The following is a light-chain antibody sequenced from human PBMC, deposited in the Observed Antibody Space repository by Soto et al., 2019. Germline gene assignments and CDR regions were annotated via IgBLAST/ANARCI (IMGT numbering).Light chain of an antibody. CDR2: FNN. J-gene: IGLJ2*01. Sequence: QSVLTQPPSASGTPGQTVTISCSGSSSNIGSNTVNWYQQLPGTAPKLLIYFNNQRPSGVPDRFSGSKSGTSASLAISGLQSEDEADYYCAVWDDSLNGPVFGGGTKLTVL. V-gene: IGLV1-44*01. CDR1: SSNIGSNT. CDR3: AVWDDSLNGPV.